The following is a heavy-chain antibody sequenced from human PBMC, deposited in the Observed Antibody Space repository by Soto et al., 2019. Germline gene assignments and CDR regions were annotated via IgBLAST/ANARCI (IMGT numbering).Heavy chain of an antibody. CDR3: ARVDKAMVYKSDAFDI. D-gene: IGHD5-18*01. CDR1: GGTFSSYA. CDR2: IIPIFGTA. J-gene: IGHJ3*02. Sequence: GASVKVSCKASGGTFSSYAISWVRQAPGQGLEWMGGIIPIFGTANYAQKFQGRVTITADKSTSTAYMELSSLRSEDTAVYYCARVDKAMVYKSDAFDIWGQWTMVTVS. V-gene: IGHV1-69*06.